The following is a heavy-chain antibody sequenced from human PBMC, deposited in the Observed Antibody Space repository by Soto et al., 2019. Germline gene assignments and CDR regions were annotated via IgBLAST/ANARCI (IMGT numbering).Heavy chain of an antibody. J-gene: IGHJ4*02. CDR3: ARGALRAYYLDY. V-gene: IGHV3-74*01. CDR2: IKGDESNT. Sequence: EVQLVESGGGLVQPGGSLRLSCAASGFTFSTYWKHWVRQDPGKGLVWVSRIKGDESNTNYADSVKGRFTISRDNAMNTLYLQMNSLRAEDTAMYYCARGALRAYYLDYWGQGALVTVSS. CDR1: GFTFSTYW.